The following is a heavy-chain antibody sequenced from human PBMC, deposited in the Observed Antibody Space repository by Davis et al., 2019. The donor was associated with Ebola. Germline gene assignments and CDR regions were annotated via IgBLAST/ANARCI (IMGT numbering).Heavy chain of an antibody. Sequence: ASVKVSCKASGYTFTSYGISWVRQAPGQGLEWMGWISAYNGKTNYAQKLQGRVTMTTDTSTSTAYMELRSLRSDDTAVYYCARDSNTVTTVYYCGMEVWGQGTTVTVSS. J-gene: IGHJ6*02. CDR3: ARDSNTVTTVYYCGMEV. CDR1: GYTFTSYG. CDR2: ISAYNGKT. D-gene: IGHD4-17*01. V-gene: IGHV1-18*01.